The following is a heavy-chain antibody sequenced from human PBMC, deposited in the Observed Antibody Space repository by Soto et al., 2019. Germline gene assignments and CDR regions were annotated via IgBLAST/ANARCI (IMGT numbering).Heavy chain of an antibody. CDR2: ISAYNGNT. V-gene: IGHV1-18*01. CDR3: ASVQEVAASYYYYGMDV. Sequence: ASVKVSCKASGYTFTSYGISWVRQAPGQGLERKGWISAYNGNTNYAQKLQGRVTMTTDTSTSTAYMELRSLRSDDTAVYYCASVQEVAASYYYYGMDVWGQGTTVTVSS. J-gene: IGHJ6*02. CDR1: GYTFTSYG. D-gene: IGHD2-15*01.